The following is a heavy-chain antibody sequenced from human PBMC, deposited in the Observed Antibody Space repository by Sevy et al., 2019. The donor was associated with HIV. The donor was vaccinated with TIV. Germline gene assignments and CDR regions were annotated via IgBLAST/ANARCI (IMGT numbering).Heavy chain of an antibody. Sequence: SETLSLTCTVSGGSVSSGSYYWSWIRQPPGKGLEWIGYIYYSGSTNYNHSLKSRVTISVDTSKNQFSLKLSSVTAADTAVYYCARAAWGYCSGGSCSINWFDPWGQGTLVTVSS. D-gene: IGHD2-15*01. V-gene: IGHV4-61*01. CDR3: ARAAWGYCSGGSCSINWFDP. CDR2: IYYSGST. CDR1: GGSVSSGSYY. J-gene: IGHJ5*02.